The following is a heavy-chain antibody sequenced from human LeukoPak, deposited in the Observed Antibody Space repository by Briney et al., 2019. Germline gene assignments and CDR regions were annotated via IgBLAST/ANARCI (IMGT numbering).Heavy chain of an antibody. Sequence: SETLSLTCSVSGSSITSVSYWAWIRQAPEKGLEWIGSLSHSGATYYNPSLTSRLSTSVDTSNNRFSLTLRSVTAADTAVYYCARVGGSNSHYDYWGPGTLVTVSS. D-gene: IGHD2/OR15-2a*01. CDR3: ARVGGSNSHYDY. J-gene: IGHJ4*02. CDR1: GSSITSVSY. V-gene: IGHV4-38-2*02. CDR2: LSHSGAT.